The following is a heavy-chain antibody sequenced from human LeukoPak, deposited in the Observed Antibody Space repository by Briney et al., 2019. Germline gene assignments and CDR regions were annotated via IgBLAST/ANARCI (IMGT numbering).Heavy chain of an antibody. CDR3: ARPYIYYYYGMDV. V-gene: IGHV3-7*01. CDR1: GFTFSSYW. CDR2: IKQDGSEK. D-gene: IGHD2-21*01. Sequence: GGSLRLSCAASGFTFSSYWMSWVRQAPGKGLEWVANIKQDGSEKYYVDSVKGRFTISRDNAKNSLYLQMNSLRAEDTAVYYCARPYIYYYYGMDVCGQGTTVTVSS. J-gene: IGHJ6*02.